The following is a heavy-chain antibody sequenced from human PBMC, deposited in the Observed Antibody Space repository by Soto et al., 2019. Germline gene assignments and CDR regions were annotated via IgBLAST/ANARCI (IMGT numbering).Heavy chain of an antibody. D-gene: IGHD6-19*01. Sequence: EVQLVESGGGLVQPGGSLRLSCAASGFTVSSNYMSWVRQAPGKGLEWVSVIYSGGSTYYADPVKGRFTISRDNSKNTLYLQMNSLRAEDTAVYYCARGGDSSGWYLDFDYWGQGTLVTVSS. CDR3: ARGGDSSGWYLDFDY. CDR2: IYSGGST. CDR1: GFTVSSNY. V-gene: IGHV3-66*01. J-gene: IGHJ4*02.